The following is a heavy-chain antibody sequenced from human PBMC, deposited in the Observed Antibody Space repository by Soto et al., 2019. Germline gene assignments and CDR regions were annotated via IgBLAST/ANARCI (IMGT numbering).Heavy chain of an antibody. V-gene: IGHV1-2*04. CDR3: ATWVDYGDF. Sequence: ASVKVSCKTSGYGFTDYKLHWVRQAPGQGLEWMGWVDPNGGGSNSAQKFQGSVTMTWDTSITTAYLDLTRLTTNDTATYFCATWVDYGDF. D-gene: IGHD4-17*01. J-gene: IGHJ2*01. CDR2: VDPNGGGS. CDR1: GYGFTDYK.